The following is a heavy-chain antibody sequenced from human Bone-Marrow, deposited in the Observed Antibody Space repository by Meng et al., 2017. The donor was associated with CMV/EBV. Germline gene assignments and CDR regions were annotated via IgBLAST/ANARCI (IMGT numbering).Heavy chain of an antibody. Sequence: GETLKISCKGSGYNFTNFWIAWVRQMAGKGLEWMGIIYPGDSDTRYSPSFQGQVTISADKSISTAYLQWSSLKASDTAMYYCARLGCSSTSCYFGWFDPWGQGTLVTVPS. CDR3: ARLGCSSTSCYFGWFDP. V-gene: IGHV5-51*01. CDR2: IYPGDSDT. J-gene: IGHJ5*02. D-gene: IGHD2-2*01. CDR1: GYNFTNFW.